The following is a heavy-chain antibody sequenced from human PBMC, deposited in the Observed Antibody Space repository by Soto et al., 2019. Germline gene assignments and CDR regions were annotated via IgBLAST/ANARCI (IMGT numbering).Heavy chain of an antibody. Sequence: QVQLVESGGGVVQPGRSLRLSCAASGFTFSSYAMHWVRQAPGKGLEWVAVISYDGSNKYYADSVKGRFTISRDNSKNTLYLQMNSRRAEDTAVYYCAGESGIAVAGNNWFDPWGQGTLVTVSS. CDR2: ISYDGSNK. CDR3: AGESGIAVAGNNWFDP. J-gene: IGHJ5*02. D-gene: IGHD6-19*01. V-gene: IGHV3-30-3*01. CDR1: GFTFSSYA.